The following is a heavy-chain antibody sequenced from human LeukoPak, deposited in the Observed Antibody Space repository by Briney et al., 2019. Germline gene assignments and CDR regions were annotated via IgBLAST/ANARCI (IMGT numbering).Heavy chain of an antibody. CDR2: ISGSGGST. D-gene: IGHD2-15*01. CDR3: ATPRGIVVVVAAPSFDF. V-gene: IGHV3-23*01. J-gene: IGHJ4*02. Sequence: GGSLRLSCAASGFTFSSYAMSWVRQAPGKGLEWVSAISGSGGSTYYADSVKGRFTISRDNSKNTLYLQMNSLRAEDTAVYYCATPRGIVVVVAAPSFDFWGQGTLVTVSS. CDR1: GFTFSSYA.